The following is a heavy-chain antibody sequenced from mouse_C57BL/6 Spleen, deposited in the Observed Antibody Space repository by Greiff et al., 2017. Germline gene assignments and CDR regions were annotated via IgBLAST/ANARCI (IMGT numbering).Heavy chain of an antibody. CDR3: ARDGSSYGFAY. Sequence: EVNLVESGGGLVKPGGSLKLSCAASGFTFSSYAMSWVRQTPEKRLEWVATISDGGSYTYYPDNVKGRFTISRDNAKNNLYLQMSHLKSEDTAMYYCARDGSSYGFAYWGQGTLVTVSA. J-gene: IGHJ3*01. D-gene: IGHD1-1*01. V-gene: IGHV5-4*01. CDR2: ISDGGSYT. CDR1: GFTFSSYA.